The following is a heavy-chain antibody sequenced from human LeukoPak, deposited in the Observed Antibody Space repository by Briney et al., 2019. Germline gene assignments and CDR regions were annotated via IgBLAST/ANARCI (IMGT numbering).Heavy chain of an antibody. V-gene: IGHV3-53*01. D-gene: IGHD1-26*01. CDR1: GFTVSSNS. CDR2: IYSGGNT. CDR3: AKDRSGSYGGPFDS. Sequence: SGGSLRLSCTVSGFTVSSNSWSWVRQAPGKGLEWVSFIYSGGNTHYSDSVKGRFTLSRDNSKNTLYLQMNSLRAEDTAVYYCAKDRSGSYGGPFDSWGQGTLVTASS. J-gene: IGHJ4*02.